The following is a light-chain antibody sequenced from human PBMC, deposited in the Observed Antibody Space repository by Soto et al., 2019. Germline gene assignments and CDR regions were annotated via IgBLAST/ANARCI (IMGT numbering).Light chain of an antibody. V-gene: IGKV3-20*01. CDR1: QSVASNY. CDR3: QQYGSSPLMYT. CDR2: GAS. J-gene: IGKJ2*01. Sequence: EIVLTQSPGTLSLSPGERATLSCRASQSVASNYLAWYQQKPGQAPRLLIYGASIRATGVPYRFSGSGSGTDFTLTITRLEPKDFAVYYCQQYGSSPLMYTFGQGTNLGVK.